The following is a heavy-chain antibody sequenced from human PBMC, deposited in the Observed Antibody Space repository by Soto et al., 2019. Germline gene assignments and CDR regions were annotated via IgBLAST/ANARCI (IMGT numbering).Heavy chain of an antibody. CDR2: TYYRSKWYN. CDR1: GDSVSSNSAA. J-gene: IGHJ4*02. Sequence: PSQTLSLTCAISGDSVSSNSAAWNWIRQSPSRGLEWLGRTYYRSKWYNAYAVSVKSRITINLDTSKNQFSLQLNSVTPEDTAVYSCARFSSIIAVAGLFDYCGQGPLVIVSS. CDR3: ARFSSIIAVAGLFDY. V-gene: IGHV6-1*01. D-gene: IGHD6-19*01.